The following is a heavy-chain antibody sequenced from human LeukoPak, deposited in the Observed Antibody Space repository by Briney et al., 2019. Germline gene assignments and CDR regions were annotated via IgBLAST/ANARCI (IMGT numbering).Heavy chain of an antibody. J-gene: IGHJ4*02. Sequence: PSETLSLTCTVSGGSISSSSYYWGWIRQPPGKGLEWIGSIYYSGSTYYNPSLKSRVTISVDTSKNQFSLKLSSVTAADTAVYYCARAFADYVWGSYRYTIFDYWGQGTLVTVSS. CDR2: IYYSGST. D-gene: IGHD3-16*02. V-gene: IGHV4-39*07. CDR1: GGSISSSSYY. CDR3: ARAFADYVWGSYRYTIFDY.